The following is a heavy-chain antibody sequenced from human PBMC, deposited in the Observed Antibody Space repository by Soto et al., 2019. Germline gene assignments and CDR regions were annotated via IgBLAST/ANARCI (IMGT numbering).Heavy chain of an antibody. V-gene: IGHV1-69*01. CDR3: ARVGHITNYGMAV. CDR1: GGTFSSYP. Sequence: QVQLVQSGAEVKKPGSSVKVSCEASGGTFSSYPINWVRQAPGQGLEWMGVIIPFFGTSNYAQKFQDRVTITADDSTSTAYMELRSLRSEDTAVYYCARVGHITNYGMAVWGQGTTVTVSS. D-gene: IGHD1-26*01. CDR2: IIPFFGTS. J-gene: IGHJ6*02.